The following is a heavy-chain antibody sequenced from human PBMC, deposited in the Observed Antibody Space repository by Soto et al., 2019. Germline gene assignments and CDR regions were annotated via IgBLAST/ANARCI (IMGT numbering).Heavy chain of an antibody. CDR3: ATDLGYCSGGSCYG. V-gene: IGHV1-3*01. D-gene: IGHD2-15*01. CDR2: INAEDGKT. CDR1: GYTFTSYA. Sequence: VSCKASGYTFTSYAMHWVRQAPGQRLEWMGCINAEDGKTKYAQKFQGRVTMTEDTSTGTAYMELSSLRSEDTAVYYCATDLGYCSGGSCYGWGQGTLVTVSS. J-gene: IGHJ4*02.